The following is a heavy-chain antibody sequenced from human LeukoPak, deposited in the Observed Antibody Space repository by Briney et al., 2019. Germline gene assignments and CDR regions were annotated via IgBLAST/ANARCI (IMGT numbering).Heavy chain of an antibody. Sequence: GESLKISCKGSGYSFTSYWDGWVRQMPGKGLEWMGIIYPGDSDTRYSPSFQGQVTISADKSISTAYLQWSSLKASDTAMYYCARKGYYYDSSGYYHSAFDIWGQGTMVTVSS. J-gene: IGHJ3*02. V-gene: IGHV5-51*01. CDR2: IYPGDSDT. CDR3: ARKGYYYDSSGYYHSAFDI. CDR1: GYSFTSYW. D-gene: IGHD3-22*01.